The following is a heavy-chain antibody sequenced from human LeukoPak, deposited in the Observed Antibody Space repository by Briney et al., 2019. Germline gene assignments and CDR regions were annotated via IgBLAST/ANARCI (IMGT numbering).Heavy chain of an antibody. Sequence: PGGSLRLSWAASGXTFSSCWMHWVRQAPGKGLVWVSRINTDGSATSYADSVEGRFTISRDNAKNTLYLQMNSLRAEDTAVYYCARGGYVSTGTYASWGQGTQVTVSS. CDR3: ARGGYVSTGTYAS. CDR2: INTDGSAT. D-gene: IGHD1-26*01. CDR1: GXTFSSCW. J-gene: IGHJ5*02. V-gene: IGHV3-74*01.